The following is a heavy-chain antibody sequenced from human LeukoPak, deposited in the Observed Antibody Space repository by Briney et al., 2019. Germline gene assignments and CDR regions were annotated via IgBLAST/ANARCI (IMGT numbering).Heavy chain of an antibody. V-gene: IGHV1-69*05. CDR2: IIPIFGTA. D-gene: IGHD1-7*01. J-gene: IGHJ6*03. CDR1: GGTFSSYA. Sequence: ASVKVSCKASGGTFSSYAISWVRQAPGQGLEWMGGIIPIFGTANYARKCQGRVTITTDESTSTAYMELSSLRSEDTAVYYCAREPGTTPYYMDVWGKGTTVTVSS. CDR3: AREPGTTPYYMDV.